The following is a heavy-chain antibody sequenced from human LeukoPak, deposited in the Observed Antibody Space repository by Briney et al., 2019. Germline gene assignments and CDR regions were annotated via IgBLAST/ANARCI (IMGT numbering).Heavy chain of an antibody. D-gene: IGHD2-2*01. Sequence: SETLSLTCTVSGGSISSYYWGWIRQPPGKGLEWIGYIYYSGSTNYNPSLKSRVTISVDTSKNQFSLKLSSVTAADTAVYYCARDPLGYCSSTSCYFMGGFDYWGQGTLVTVSS. V-gene: IGHV4-59*12. CDR1: GGSISSYY. CDR3: ARDPLGYCSSTSCYFMGGFDY. J-gene: IGHJ4*02. CDR2: IYYSGST.